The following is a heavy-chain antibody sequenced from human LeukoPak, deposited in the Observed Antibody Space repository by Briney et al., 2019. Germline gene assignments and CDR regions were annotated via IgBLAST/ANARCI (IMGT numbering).Heavy chain of an antibody. D-gene: IGHD3-22*01. J-gene: IGHJ6*03. Sequence: PSETLSLTCTVSGGSISSSSYYWGWIRQPPGKGLEWIGSIYYSGSTNYNPSLKSRVTMSVDTSKNQFSLKLSSVTAADTAVYYCARDYDSSGYKGDYYYMDVWGKGTTVTISS. V-gene: IGHV4-39*07. CDR2: IYYSGST. CDR1: GGSISSSSYY. CDR3: ARDYDSSGYKGDYYYMDV.